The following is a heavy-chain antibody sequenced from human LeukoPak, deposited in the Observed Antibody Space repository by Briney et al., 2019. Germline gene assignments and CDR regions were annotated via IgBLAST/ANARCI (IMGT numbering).Heavy chain of an antibody. CDR3: ARDFGGSNYYAFDI. CDR2: ISSSGSYI. V-gene: IGHV3-21*01. Sequence: PGGSLRLSCAASGFTFSNYRMNWVRQAPGKGLEWVSSISSSGSYIYYADSVKGRFTISRDNAKNSLYLQMNSLRAEDTAVYYCARDFGGSNYYAFDIWGQGTMVTVSS. CDR1: GFTFSNYR. D-gene: IGHD1-26*01. J-gene: IGHJ3*02.